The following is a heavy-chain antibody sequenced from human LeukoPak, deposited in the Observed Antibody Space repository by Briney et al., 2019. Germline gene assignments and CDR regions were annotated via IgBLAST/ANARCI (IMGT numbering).Heavy chain of an antibody. CDR3: AKEGVSVGAQRGYYMDV. Sequence: PGGSLRPSCAASGFTVTSAYMNWVRQAPGKGLEWISVIYPGVGTYYADSVKGRFTISRDNSKNTLYLQLNSLRAEDTAVYYCAKEGVSVGAQRGYYMDVWGNGTTVTVS. V-gene: IGHV3-53*01. CDR2: IYPGVGT. CDR1: GFTVTSAY. D-gene: IGHD1-26*01. J-gene: IGHJ6*03.